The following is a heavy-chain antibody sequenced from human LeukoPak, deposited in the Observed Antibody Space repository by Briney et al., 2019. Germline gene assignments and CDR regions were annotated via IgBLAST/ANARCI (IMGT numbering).Heavy chain of an antibody. J-gene: IGHJ4*02. CDR1: GYTFTSYD. D-gene: IGHD6-19*01. CDR3: ARELVSYGYSSGWYFDY. V-gene: IGHV1-46*01. CDR2: INPSGGST. Sequence: ASVKVSCKASGYTFTSYDINWVRQAPGQGLEWMGIINPSGGSTSYAQKFQGRVTMTRDTSTSTVYMELSSLRSEDTAVYYCARELVSYGYSSGWYFDYWGQGTLVTVSS.